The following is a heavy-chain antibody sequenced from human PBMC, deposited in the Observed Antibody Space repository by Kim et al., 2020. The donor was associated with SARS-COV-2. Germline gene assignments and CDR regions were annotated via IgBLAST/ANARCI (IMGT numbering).Heavy chain of an antibody. CDR3: AKDRHYYDSSGSYFDY. V-gene: IGHV3-30*18. J-gene: IGHJ4*01. CDR2: ISYDGSNK. Sequence: GGSLRLSCADSGFTFSSYGMHWVRQAPGKGLEWVAVISYDGSNKYYADSVKGRFTISRDNSKNTLYLQMNSLRAEDTAVYYCAKDRHYYDSSGSYFDYWG. D-gene: IGHD3-22*01. CDR1: GFTFSSYG.